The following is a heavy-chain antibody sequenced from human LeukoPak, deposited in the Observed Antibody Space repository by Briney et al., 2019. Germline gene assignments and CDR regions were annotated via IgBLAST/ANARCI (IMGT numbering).Heavy chain of an antibody. Sequence: GGSLRLSCEASGFNFGDYSMAWVRQAPGKGLEWVGFIRSKTYGGTSECAASVKGRFSMSRDDSKSIAYLQMTRLKTEDTAVYYCTREFFDILTGNFHYFDYWGQGNLVAVSS. CDR1: GFNFGDYS. J-gene: IGHJ4*02. D-gene: IGHD3-9*01. CDR3: TREFFDILTGNFHYFDY. V-gene: IGHV3-49*04. CDR2: IRSKTYGGTS.